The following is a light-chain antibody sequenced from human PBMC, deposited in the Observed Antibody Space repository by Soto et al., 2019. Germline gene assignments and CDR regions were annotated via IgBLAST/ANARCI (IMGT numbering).Light chain of an antibody. Sequence: QSVLTQPASVSGSPGQSITISCTGTSSDVGGYNYVSWYQHHPGKAPKLMIYDVSNRPSGVSTRFSGSKSGNTASLTISGLQAEDEADYYCSSYASSNTPFYVFGTVTKVTVL. V-gene: IGLV2-14*03. CDR1: SSDVGGYNY. CDR3: SSYASSNTPFYV. CDR2: DVS. J-gene: IGLJ1*01.